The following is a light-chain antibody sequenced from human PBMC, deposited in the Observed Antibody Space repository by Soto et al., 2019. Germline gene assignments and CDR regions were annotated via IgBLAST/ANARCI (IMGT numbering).Light chain of an antibody. CDR3: QAWDNSVV. CDR1: KLGSKY. Sequence: SYELTQPPSVSVSPGQTATMTCSGDKLGSKYVCWYQQKPGQSPVLVIDDDSKRPSGITERFSGSNSGNTATLTISGTQAMDEADYYCQAWDNSVVFGGGTKLTVL. V-gene: IGLV3-1*01. J-gene: IGLJ2*01. CDR2: DDS.